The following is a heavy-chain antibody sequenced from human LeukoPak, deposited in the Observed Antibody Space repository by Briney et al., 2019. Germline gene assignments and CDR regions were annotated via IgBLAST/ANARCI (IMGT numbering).Heavy chain of an antibody. CDR2: ISAYNGNT. Sequence: ASVKVSCKASGYTFSSYYMHWVRQAPGQGLEWMGWISAYNGNTNYAQKLQGRVTMTTDTSTSTAYMELRSLRSDDTAVYYCARGVYSSSSMVGYYYYYMDVWGKGTTVTVSS. CDR1: GYTFSSYY. V-gene: IGHV1-18*04. D-gene: IGHD6-6*01. J-gene: IGHJ6*03. CDR3: ARGVYSSSSMVGYYYYYMDV.